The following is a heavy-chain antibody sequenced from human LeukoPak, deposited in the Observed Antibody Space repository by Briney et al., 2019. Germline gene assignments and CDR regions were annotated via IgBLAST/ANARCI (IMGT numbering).Heavy chain of an antibody. CDR1: GFTFSSYA. CDR2: LSGSGGGT. J-gene: IGHJ3*01. CDR3: AKDRTPYSRSGGYYLGAFDL. Sequence: GGSLTLSCAASGFTFSSYAMTWVRQAPGKGLEWVSSLSGSGGGTWYAGSVKGRFTISRDNSNNVMYLQMNSLRAEDTAIYYCAKDRTPYSRSGGYYLGAFDLWGHGTMVIVSS. D-gene: IGHD3-10*01. V-gene: IGHV3-23*01.